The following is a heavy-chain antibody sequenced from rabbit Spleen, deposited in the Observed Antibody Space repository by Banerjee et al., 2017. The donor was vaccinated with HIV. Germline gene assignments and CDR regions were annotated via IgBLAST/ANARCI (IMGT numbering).Heavy chain of an antibody. CDR3: AGGSATMTMVITGYYLSL. CDR1: GLDFSSDT. V-gene: IGHV1S40*01. Sequence: QSLEESGGDLVQPEGSLTLTCTASGLDFSSDTMCWVRQAPGKGLEWIACIGTGSGSTDYASWAKGRFTISRISSTTVTLQMTSLTAADTATYFCAGGSATMTMVITGYYLSLGGPGTLVTVS. D-gene: IGHD2-1*01. J-gene: IGHJ6*01. CDR2: IGTGSGST.